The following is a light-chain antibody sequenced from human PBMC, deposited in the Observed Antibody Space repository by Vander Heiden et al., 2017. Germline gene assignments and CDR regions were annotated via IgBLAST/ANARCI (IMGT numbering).Light chain of an antibody. Sequence: SYELTQPPSVSVSPGQTARITCSGDALPKQYAYWYQQKPGQAPVLVIYKDSERPSGIPERFSGSSSGTTVTLTISGVQAEDEADDYCQSADSSGTHWVFGGGTKLTVL. CDR2: KDS. CDR3: QSADSSGTHWV. V-gene: IGLV3-25*03. CDR1: ALPKQY. J-gene: IGLJ3*02.